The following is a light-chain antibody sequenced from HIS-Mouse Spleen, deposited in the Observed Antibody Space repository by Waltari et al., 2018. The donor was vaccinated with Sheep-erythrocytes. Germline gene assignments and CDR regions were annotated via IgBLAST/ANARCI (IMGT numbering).Light chain of an antibody. Sequence: QSALTQPASVSRSPGQSITISCTGTSSDGGGYNYVSWYQQHPGKAPKLMIYDVSNRPSGVSNRFSGSKSGNTASLTISGLQAEDEADYYCSSYTSSSTWVFGGGTKLTVL. CDR1: SSDGGGYNY. CDR3: SSYTSSSTWV. V-gene: IGLV2-14*03. CDR2: DVS. J-gene: IGLJ3*02.